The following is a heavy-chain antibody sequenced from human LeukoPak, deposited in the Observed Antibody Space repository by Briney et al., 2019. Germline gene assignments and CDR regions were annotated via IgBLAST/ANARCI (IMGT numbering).Heavy chain of an antibody. D-gene: IGHD1-26*01. Sequence: ASVKVSCKASGYTLTSYGISWVRQAPGQGLEWMGWISAYNGNTNYAQKLQGRVTMTTDTSTSTAYMELRSLRSDDTAVYYCARDLSEWEPYAFDIWGQGTMVTVSS. CDR1: GYTLTSYG. V-gene: IGHV1-18*01. CDR2: ISAYNGNT. CDR3: ARDLSEWEPYAFDI. J-gene: IGHJ3*02.